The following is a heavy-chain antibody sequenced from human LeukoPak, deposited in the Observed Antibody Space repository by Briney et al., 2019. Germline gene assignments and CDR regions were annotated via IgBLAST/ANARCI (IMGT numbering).Heavy chain of an antibody. Sequence: SETLSLTCTVSGYSISSGYYWGWTRQPPGKGLEWIGSIYHSGSTYYNPSLKSRVTISVDTSKNQFSLKLSSVTAADTAVYYCARGGGMATVYDVWGQGTMVTVSS. J-gene: IGHJ3*01. CDR1: GYSISSGYY. V-gene: IGHV4-38-2*02. D-gene: IGHD5-24*01. CDR2: IYHSGST. CDR3: ARGGGMATVYDV.